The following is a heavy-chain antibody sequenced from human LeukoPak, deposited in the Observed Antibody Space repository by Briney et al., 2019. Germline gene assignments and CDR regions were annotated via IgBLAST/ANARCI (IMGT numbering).Heavy chain of an antibody. CDR1: GGTFSSYA. CDR3: ATGGATTHFQH. Sequence: ASVKVSCKASGGTFSSYAIRWVRQAPGQGLEWMGGIIPIFGTANYAQKFQGRVTITTDESTSTAYMELSSLRSEDTAVYYCATGGATTHFQHWGQGTLVTVSS. J-gene: IGHJ1*01. CDR2: IIPIFGTA. D-gene: IGHD1-26*01. V-gene: IGHV1-69*05.